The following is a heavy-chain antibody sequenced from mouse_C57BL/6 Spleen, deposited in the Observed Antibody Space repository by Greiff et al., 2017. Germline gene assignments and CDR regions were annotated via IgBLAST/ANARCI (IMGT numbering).Heavy chain of an antibody. V-gene: IGHV1-66*01. Sequence: QVQLQQSGPELVKPGASVKISCKASGYSFTSYYIHWVKQRPGQGLEWIGWIYPGSGNTKYNEKFKGKATLTAGTSSSTAYMQLSSLTSEDSAVSSGARCGNYHNWYFDVWGTGTTVTVSS. CDR2: IYPGSGNT. CDR3: ARCGNYHNWYFDV. D-gene: IGHD2-1*01. J-gene: IGHJ1*03. CDR1: GYSFTSYY.